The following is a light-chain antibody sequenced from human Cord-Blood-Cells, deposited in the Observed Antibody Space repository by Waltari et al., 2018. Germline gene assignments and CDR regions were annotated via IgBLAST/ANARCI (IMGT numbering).Light chain of an antibody. CDR3: QQSYSTPLWT. J-gene: IGKJ1*01. CDR2: AAS. CDR1: QSISSY. V-gene: IGKV1-39*01. Sequence: DIQMTQSPSSLSASVGDRVTITCLASQSISSYLNWYQQKPGKAPKLMIYAASSLQSGVPSRFSGSGSGTDFTLTISSLQPEDFATYYCQQSYSTPLWTFGQGTKVEIK.